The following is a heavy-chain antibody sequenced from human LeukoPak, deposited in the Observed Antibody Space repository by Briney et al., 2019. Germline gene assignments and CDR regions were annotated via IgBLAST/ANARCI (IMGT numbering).Heavy chain of an antibody. CDR3: ARALDYYDSSGYGYYFDY. J-gene: IGHJ4*02. D-gene: IGHD3-22*01. V-gene: IGHV1-2*06. Sequence: ASVKVSCKASGYTFTGYYMHWVRQAPGQGLEWMGRINPNSGGTNYAQKFQGRVTMTRDTSISTAYMELSRLRSDDTAVYYCARALDYYDSSGYGYYFDYWGQGTLVTVSS. CDR2: INPNSGGT. CDR1: GYTFTGYY.